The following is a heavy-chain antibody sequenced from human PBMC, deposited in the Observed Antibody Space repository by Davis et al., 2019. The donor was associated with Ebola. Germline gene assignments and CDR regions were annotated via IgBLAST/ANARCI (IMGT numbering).Heavy chain of an antibody. CDR3: ARRGGYAYSLVDY. J-gene: IGHJ4*02. CDR2: IYPGDSDT. V-gene: IGHV5-51*01. D-gene: IGHD5-12*01. CDR1: GYKFTTYW. Sequence: GESLKISCQGSGYKFTTYWIGWVRQMPGKGLEWMRIIYPGDSDTRYSPSFQGQVTISADKSISTAYLQWTSLKASDTAMYYCARRGGYAYSLVDYWGQGTLVTVSS.